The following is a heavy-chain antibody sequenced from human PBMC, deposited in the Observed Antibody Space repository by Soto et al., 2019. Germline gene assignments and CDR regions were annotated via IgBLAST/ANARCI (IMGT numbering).Heavy chain of an antibody. V-gene: IGHV1-69*13. Sequence: SVNVSSKASGGTFSSYSISWVPQSPGQRLEWMGGIIPIFGTANYAQKFQGRVTITADESTSTAYMELSSLRSEDTAVYYCAETFYGEYVYWGQGTLVTVSS. CDR2: IIPIFGTA. CDR3: AETFYGEYVY. J-gene: IGHJ4*02. CDR1: GGTFSSYS. D-gene: IGHD4-17*01.